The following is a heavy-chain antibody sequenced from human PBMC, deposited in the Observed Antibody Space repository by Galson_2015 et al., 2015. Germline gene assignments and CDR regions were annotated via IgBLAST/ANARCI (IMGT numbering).Heavy chain of an antibody. CDR3: ARGWSQDAFHV. J-gene: IGHJ3*01. D-gene: IGHD2-15*01. V-gene: IGHV4-59*01. CDR1: GGSIFDYY. Sequence: SETLSLTCSVSGGSIFDYYWSWIRQPPGGGLEWIAYIYYGGSTNYNPSLKSRVTISVDTSKTQFSLRLSSVTTADTAVYYCARGWSQDAFHVWGQGTMVTVSS. CDR2: IYYGGST.